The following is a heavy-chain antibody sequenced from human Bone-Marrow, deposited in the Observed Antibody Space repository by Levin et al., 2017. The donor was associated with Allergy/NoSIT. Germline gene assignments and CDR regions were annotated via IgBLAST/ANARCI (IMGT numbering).Heavy chain of an antibody. CDR1: GFIFSDHY. V-gene: IGHV3-72*01. Sequence: GGSLRLSCTASGFIFSDHYMNWVRQAPGKGLEWVGHVKNKVNSYTTQYAASVEGRFTISREDSKNSVYLQMNSRKIEDTAVYYCVRATGYCANGECYRQGYLDYWGQGTLVTVSS. D-gene: IGHD2-8*01. CDR2: VKNKVNSYTT. J-gene: IGHJ4*02. CDR3: VRATGYCANGECYRQGYLDY.